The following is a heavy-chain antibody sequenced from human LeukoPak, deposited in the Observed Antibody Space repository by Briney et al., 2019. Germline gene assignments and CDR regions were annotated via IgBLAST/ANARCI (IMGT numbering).Heavy chain of an antibody. CDR2: IYYSGST. CDR1: GGSISSDHYY. CDR3: ARETYNDFSRWFDP. J-gene: IGHJ5*02. V-gene: IGHV4-30-4*08. D-gene: IGHD3-3*01. Sequence: PSETLSLTCTVSGGSISSDHYYWSWIRQPPGKGLEWIGYIYYSGSTYYNPPLKSRVMFSVDTSKTQFSLKLTSVTAVDTAVYYCARETYNDFSRWFDPWGQGTLVTVSS.